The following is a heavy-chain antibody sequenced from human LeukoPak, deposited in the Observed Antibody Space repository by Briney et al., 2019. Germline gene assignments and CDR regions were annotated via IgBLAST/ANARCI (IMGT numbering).Heavy chain of an antibody. J-gene: IGHJ4*02. V-gene: IGHV5-51*01. CDR1: GYSFTSYW. Sequence: GESLKISCEASGYSFTSYWIGWVRQMPGKGLEWMGIVNPGDSDTRYSPSFQGQVTISADKSISTAYLQWSSLKASDTAIYYCARQGGVSGPPIDYWGQGTLVTVSS. CDR2: VNPGDSDT. CDR3: ARQGGVSGPPIDY. D-gene: IGHD5/OR15-5a*01.